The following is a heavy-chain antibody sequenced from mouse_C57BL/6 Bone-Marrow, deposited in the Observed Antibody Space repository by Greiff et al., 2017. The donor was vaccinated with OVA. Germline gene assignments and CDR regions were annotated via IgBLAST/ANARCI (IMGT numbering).Heavy chain of an antibody. V-gene: IGHV1-18*01. CDR2: INPNNGGT. Sequence: EVQLKESGPELVKPGASVKIPCKASGYTFTDYNMDWVKQSHGKSLEWIGDINPNNGGTIYNQKFKGKATLTVDKSSSTAYMELRSLTSEDTAVYYCASSLFAYWGQVTLVTVSA. CDR3: ASSLFAY. CDR1: GYTFTDYN. J-gene: IGHJ3*01.